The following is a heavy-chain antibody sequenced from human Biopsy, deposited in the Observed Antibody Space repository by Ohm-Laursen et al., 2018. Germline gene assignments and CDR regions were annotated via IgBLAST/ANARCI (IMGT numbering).Heavy chain of an antibody. CDR2: ISNSGNT. D-gene: IGHD2-15*01. V-gene: IGHV4-59*08. CDR3: ARRGSGGRSFDY. Sequence: TLSLTCTVSGDSINSSYWSWIRQAPGKGLEWIGFISNSGNTNYNPSLKSRVTISADTSKNQFPLKLGSVTVADTAVFYCARRGSGGRSFDYWGQGSLVTVSS. J-gene: IGHJ4*02. CDR1: GDSINSSY.